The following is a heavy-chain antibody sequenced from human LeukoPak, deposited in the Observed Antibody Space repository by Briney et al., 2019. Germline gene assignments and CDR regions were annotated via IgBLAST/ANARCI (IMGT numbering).Heavy chain of an antibody. V-gene: IGHV3-23*01. CDR2: ITGGGDSA. D-gene: IGHD3-22*01. Sequence: GSLRPSRGAPGFTLSNHAMNRVPQTPERGLGGVSAITGGGDSAYYPDSVKGRFTISRDNSKNTLYLQMNNLGAEDTALYYCVSGDTGSGYYYWGQGTLVTVSS. J-gene: IGHJ4*02. CDR3: VSGDTGSGYYY. CDR1: GFTLSNHA.